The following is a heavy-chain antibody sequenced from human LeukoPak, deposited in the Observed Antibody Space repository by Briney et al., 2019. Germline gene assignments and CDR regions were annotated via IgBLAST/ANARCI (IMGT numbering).Heavy chain of an antibody. CDR3: AKDDYYDSSGYSTGH. CDR2: ISYDGSNK. Sequence: GGSLRLSCAASGFTFSSYAMHWVRQAPGKGLEWVAVISYDGSNKYYADSVKGRFTISRDNSKNTLYLQMNSLRAEDTAVYYCAKDDYYDSSGYSTGHWGQGTLVTVSS. V-gene: IGHV3-30-3*01. CDR1: GFTFSSYA. J-gene: IGHJ4*02. D-gene: IGHD3-22*01.